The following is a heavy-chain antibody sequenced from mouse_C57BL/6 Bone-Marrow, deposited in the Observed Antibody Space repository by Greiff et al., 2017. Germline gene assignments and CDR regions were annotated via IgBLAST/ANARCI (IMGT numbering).Heavy chain of an antibody. Sequence: EVHLVESGGGLVQPGGSLSLSCAASGFTFTDYYMSWVRQPPGKALEWVGFIRNKANGYTTEYSASVKGRFTISRDNSQSILYLQMNALRAEDSATYYCARSSSFMDYWGQGTSVTVSS. CDR1: GFTFTDYY. D-gene: IGHD1-2*01. J-gene: IGHJ4*01. CDR3: ARSSSFMDY. CDR2: IRNKANGYTT. V-gene: IGHV7-3*01.